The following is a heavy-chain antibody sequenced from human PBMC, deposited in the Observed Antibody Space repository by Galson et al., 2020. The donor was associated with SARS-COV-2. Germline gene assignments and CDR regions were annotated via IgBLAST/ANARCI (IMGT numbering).Heavy chain of an antibody. Sequence: PGGSLRLSCAASGFTFSSYGMHWVRQAPGKGLEWVAVISYDGSNKYYADSVKGRFTISRDNSKNTLYLQMNSLRAEDTAVYYCAKDQGWDIVVVPAAPADYYYYYGMDVWGQGTTVTVSS. J-gene: IGHJ6*02. CDR1: GFTFSSYG. D-gene: IGHD2-2*01. CDR2: ISYDGSNK. V-gene: IGHV3-30*18. CDR3: AKDQGWDIVVVPAAPADYYYYYGMDV.